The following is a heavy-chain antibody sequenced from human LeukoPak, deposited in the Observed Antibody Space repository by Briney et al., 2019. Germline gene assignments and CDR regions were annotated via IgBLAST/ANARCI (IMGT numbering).Heavy chain of an antibody. V-gene: IGHV3-74*01. CDR2: INSDGSST. CDR1: GFTFSSYW. D-gene: IGHD3-3*01. CDR3: AREPYYDFWSGWEPPYYCYGMDV. J-gene: IGHJ6*02. Sequence: GGSLRLSCAASGFTFSSYWMHWVRQAPGKGLVWVSRINSDGSSTSYADSVKGRFTISRDNAKNTLYLQMNSLRSEDTAVYYCAREPYYDFWSGWEPPYYCYGMDVWGQGTTVTVSS.